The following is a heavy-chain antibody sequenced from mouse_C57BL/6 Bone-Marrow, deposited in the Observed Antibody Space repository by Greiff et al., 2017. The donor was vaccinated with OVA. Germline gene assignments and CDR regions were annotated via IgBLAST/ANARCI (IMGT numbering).Heavy chain of an antibody. J-gene: IGHJ3*01. CDR1: GYTFTDYY. Sequence: QVQLKESGAELVRPGASVKLSCKASGYTFTDYYINWVKQRPGQGLEWIARIYPGSGNTYYNEKFKGKATLTAEKSSSTAYMQLSSLTSEDCAVFCCTEGNSWFAYWGQGTMVTVSA. V-gene: IGHV1-76*01. CDR2: IYPGSGNT. CDR3: TEGNSWFAY.